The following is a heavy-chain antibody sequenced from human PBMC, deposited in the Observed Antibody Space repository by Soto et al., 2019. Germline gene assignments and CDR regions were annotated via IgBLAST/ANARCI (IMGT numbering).Heavy chain of an antibody. D-gene: IGHD3-10*02. CDR1: GHSFTSYW. Sequence: GESLKISCKASGHSFTSYWISWVRQMPGKGLEWMGRIDPSDSYTNYSPSFQGHVTISAGKSISTAFLHWSSLKASDTAMYFCARHDVANWFDPWGQGTLVTAPQ. CDR3: ARHDVANWFDP. J-gene: IGHJ5*02. V-gene: IGHV5-10-1*01. CDR2: IDPSDSYT.